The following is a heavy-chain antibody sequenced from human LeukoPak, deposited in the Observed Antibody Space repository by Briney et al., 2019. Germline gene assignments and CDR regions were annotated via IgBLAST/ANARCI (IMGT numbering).Heavy chain of an antibody. V-gene: IGHV4-59*01. CDR3: ARDYYGGNSSPYYFDY. Sequence: PSETLSLTCTVSGGSISSYYWSWIRQPPGKGLEWIGYIYYSGSTNYNTSLMSRVTISVDTSKNQFSLKLSSVTAADTAVYYCARDYYGGNSSPYYFDYWGQGTLVTVSS. CDR1: GGSISSYY. D-gene: IGHD4-23*01. J-gene: IGHJ4*02. CDR2: IYYSGST.